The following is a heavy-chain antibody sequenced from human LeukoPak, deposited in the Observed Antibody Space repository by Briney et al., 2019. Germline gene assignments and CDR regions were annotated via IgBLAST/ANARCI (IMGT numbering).Heavy chain of an antibody. CDR2: ISYDGSNK. Sequence: GGSLRLSCAASGFTFSSYSMNWIRQAPGKGLEWVAVISYDGSNKYYADSVKGRFTISRDNSKNTLYLQMNSLRAEDTAVYYCARAFRDDFWSGYFVWGQGTLVTVSS. D-gene: IGHD3-3*01. J-gene: IGHJ4*02. V-gene: IGHV3-30*03. CDR3: ARAFRDDFWSGYFV. CDR1: GFTFSSYS.